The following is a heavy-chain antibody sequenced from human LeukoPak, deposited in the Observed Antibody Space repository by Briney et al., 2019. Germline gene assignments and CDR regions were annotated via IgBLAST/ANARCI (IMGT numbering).Heavy chain of an antibody. Sequence: SETLSLTCTVSGYSISSGFYWGWIRQPPGKGLEWIGSIYHSGSTYYNPSLKSRVTISVDTSKNQFSLKLNSVTAADTAVYYCASSYSSSQNWFDPWGQGTLVTVSS. D-gene: IGHD6-13*01. CDR2: IYHSGST. CDR1: GYSISSGFY. CDR3: ASSYSSSQNWFDP. V-gene: IGHV4-38-2*02. J-gene: IGHJ5*02.